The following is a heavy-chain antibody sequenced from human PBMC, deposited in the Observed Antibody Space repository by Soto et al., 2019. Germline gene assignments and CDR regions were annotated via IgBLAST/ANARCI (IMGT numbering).Heavy chain of an antibody. CDR1: GYTFTSYG. V-gene: IGHV1-18*01. CDR2: ISAYNGNT. D-gene: IGHD3-10*01. Sequence: ASVKVSCKASGYTFTSYGISWVRQAPGQGLEWMGWISAYNGNTNYAQKLQGRVTMTTDTSTSTAYMELRSLRSDDTAVYYCARSFNSGSYYFDWFDPWGQGTLVTVSS. J-gene: IGHJ5*02. CDR3: ARSFNSGSYYFDWFDP.